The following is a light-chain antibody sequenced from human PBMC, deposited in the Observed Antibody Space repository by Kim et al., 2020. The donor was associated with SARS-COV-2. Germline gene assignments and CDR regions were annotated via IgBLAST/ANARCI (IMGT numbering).Light chain of an antibody. CDR1: KSVSSSY. Sequence: EIVLTQSPGTLSLSPGERATLSCRASKSVSSSYLAWYQQKPGQAPRILIYGASSRATGIPDRFSGSGSGTDFTLTISRLVPEDFSVYYCQQYGSAPLTFGGGTKVDIK. CDR3: QQYGSAPLT. J-gene: IGKJ4*01. V-gene: IGKV3-20*01. CDR2: GAS.